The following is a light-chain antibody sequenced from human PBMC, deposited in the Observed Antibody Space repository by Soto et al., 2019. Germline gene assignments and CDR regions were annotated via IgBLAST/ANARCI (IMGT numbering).Light chain of an antibody. V-gene: IGLV2-14*01. CDR1: ASDIGGYNY. Sequence: QSVLTQPASVSGSPGQSVTISCTGTASDIGGYNYVSWYQQPPGNSPQLIIDEVTNQPSGISNRFSGSKSGNTASLTISGLQTDDDDDYYCCADSSTSTLEIFGGGTKVTVL. CDR3: CADSSTSTLEI. J-gene: IGLJ2*01. CDR2: EVT.